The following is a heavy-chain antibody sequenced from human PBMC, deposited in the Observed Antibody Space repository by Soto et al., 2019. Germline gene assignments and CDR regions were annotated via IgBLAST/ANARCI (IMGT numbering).Heavy chain of an antibody. CDR2: ISGSGGST. D-gene: IGHD2-15*01. J-gene: IGHJ6*03. CDR3: AKGRGVAATRDYYMDV. V-gene: IGHV3-23*01. Sequence: EVQLLESGGGLVQPGGSLRLSCAASGFTFSSYAMSWVRQAPGKGLEWVSAISGSGGSTYYADSVKGRFTISRDNSKNTLYLQMNSLRAEDTAVYYCAKGRGVAATRDYYMDVWGKGTTVTVSS. CDR1: GFTFSSYA.